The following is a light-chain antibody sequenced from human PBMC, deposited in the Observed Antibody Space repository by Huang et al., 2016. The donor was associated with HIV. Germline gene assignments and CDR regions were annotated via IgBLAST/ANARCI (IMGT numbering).Light chain of an antibody. CDR2: WAA. Sequence: DIVMTQSPDSLAVSLGERATIDCKSSQSVLYSSNNKNYLAWYQQKSGQSPKLLIYWAATLEAGVPDRFSGSGSGTDFTLTISSLQAEDVAVYFCQQYYSIPWTFGQGTKVEVK. J-gene: IGKJ1*01. CDR3: QQYYSIPWT. V-gene: IGKV4-1*01. CDR1: QSVLYSSNNKNY.